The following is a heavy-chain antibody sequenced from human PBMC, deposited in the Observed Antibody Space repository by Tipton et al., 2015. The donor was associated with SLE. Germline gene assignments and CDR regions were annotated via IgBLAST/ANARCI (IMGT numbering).Heavy chain of an antibody. CDR2: INAGRGNT. D-gene: IGHD3-22*01. CDR1: GYTFTTYA. J-gene: IGHJ2*01. CDR3: ARSYYDSSGYYDWYFDL. V-gene: IGHV1-3*01. Sequence: QSGPEVKKPGASVKVSCKASGYTFTTYAMHWVRQAPGQRLEWMGWINAGRGNTKYSQKFQGRVTITRDTSASTAYMDLSSLRSEDTAVYYCARSYYDSSGYYDWYFDLWGRGTLVTVSS.